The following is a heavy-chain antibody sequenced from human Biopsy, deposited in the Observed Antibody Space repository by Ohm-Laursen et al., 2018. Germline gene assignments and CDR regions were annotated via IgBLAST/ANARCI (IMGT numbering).Heavy chain of an antibody. D-gene: IGHD1-1*01. Sequence: SHTLSLTCSVSGGSMTGYEWSWIRLAPGKGLEWIGYIYYSGGTKYNPSLASRVTFSVDMSKSQFSLKLYSVTAADTAVYYCARVEAGTYDALDIWGQGTLVAVSA. J-gene: IGHJ3*02. V-gene: IGHV4-59*07. CDR2: IYYSGGT. CDR1: GGSMTGYE. CDR3: ARVEAGTYDALDI.